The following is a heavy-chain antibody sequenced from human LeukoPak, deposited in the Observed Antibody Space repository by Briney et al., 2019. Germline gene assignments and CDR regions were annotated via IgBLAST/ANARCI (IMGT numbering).Heavy chain of an antibody. CDR2: IYCSWTT. V-gene: IGHV4-39*01. CDR1: GGSVSSTSEY. D-gene: IGHD3-22*01. J-gene: IGHJ4*02. CDR3: ARHYYDSSGSRRDYYFDY. Sequence: SETLSLTCSVFGGSVSSTSEYWGWIRPPPGRGVEDFGSIYCSWTTYYNPFHKSLVSLSVDISKNACSLKLSSVTAAHTAVYYCARHYYDSSGSRRDYYFDYWGQGTLVTVSS.